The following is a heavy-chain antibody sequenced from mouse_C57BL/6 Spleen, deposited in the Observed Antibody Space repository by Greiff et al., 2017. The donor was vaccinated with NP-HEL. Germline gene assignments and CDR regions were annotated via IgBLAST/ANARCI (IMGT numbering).Heavy chain of an antibody. J-gene: IGHJ2*01. CDR1: GYTFTSYW. D-gene: IGHD2-4*01. V-gene: IGHV1-64*01. Sequence: VQLQQPGAELVKPGASVKLSCKASGYTFTSYWMHWVKQRPGQGLEWIGMIHPNSGSTNYNEKFKSKATLTVDNSSSTAYMQLSSLTSEDSAVYYCARDYDYDGDYWGQGTTLTVSS. CDR3: ARDYDYDGDY. CDR2: IHPNSGST.